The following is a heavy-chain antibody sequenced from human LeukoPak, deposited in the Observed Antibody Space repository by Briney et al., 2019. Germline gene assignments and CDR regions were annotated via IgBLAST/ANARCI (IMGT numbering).Heavy chain of an antibody. J-gene: IGHJ4*02. Sequence: GGSLRLSCAASGFTFSSYWMHWVRQAPGKGLVWVSRINSDGSSTSYADSVKGRFTISRDNSKSTLYIQMNSLRAEDTAVYYCARAKPKNMVRGLIMRRESRYYFDYWGQGTLVTVSS. D-gene: IGHD3-10*01. CDR1: GFTFSSYW. CDR2: INSDGSST. V-gene: IGHV3-74*01. CDR3: ARAKPKNMVRGLIMRRESRYYFDY.